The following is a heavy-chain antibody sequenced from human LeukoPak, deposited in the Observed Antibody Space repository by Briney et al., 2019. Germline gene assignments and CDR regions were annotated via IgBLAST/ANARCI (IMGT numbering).Heavy chain of an antibody. J-gene: IGHJ3*01. CDR3: RRDAGQFGDHDALDF. CDR1: GFSFRTYS. CDR2: ISPTSWTI. Sequence: GGSLRVSCAASGFSFRTYSMSWVRQAPGGGLEWVSSISPTSWTIYQADSVKGRYTLSRDNAKNSVFLQMDSLRAEDAGLFYCRRDAGQFGDHDALDFWGQGTMVTVRS. V-gene: IGHV3-21*01. D-gene: IGHD2-21*01.